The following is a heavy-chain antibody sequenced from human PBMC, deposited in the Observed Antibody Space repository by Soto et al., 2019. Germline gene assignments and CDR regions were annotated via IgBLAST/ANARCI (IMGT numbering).Heavy chain of an antibody. V-gene: IGHV3-74*01. J-gene: IGHJ4*02. CDR2: RSGDGVTT. D-gene: IGHD3-9*01. CDR3: AREYYGLLTGYYTDY. Sequence: EVQLVESGGDLVQRGGSLRLSCAASGFPFSSYWMHWVRHTPGKGLDWVVRRSGDGVTTYYADSVTARFTDSRDNAKNTLSLQISGLRAEDTAVYYCAREYYGLLTGYYTDYWGQGTLVSVSS. CDR1: GFPFSSYW.